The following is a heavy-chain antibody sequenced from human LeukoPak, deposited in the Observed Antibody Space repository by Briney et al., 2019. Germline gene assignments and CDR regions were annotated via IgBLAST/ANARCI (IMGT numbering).Heavy chain of an antibody. D-gene: IGHD3-3*01. CDR2: IYYSGTT. CDR1: GGSISSSSYS. CDR3: ARLRFDFWSGYTHPYFDY. V-gene: IGHV4-39*01. J-gene: IGHJ4*02. Sequence: SETLSLTCTVSGGSISSSSYSWGWIRQPPGKGLEWIGSIYYSGTTYYNPSLKSRVTISADTSKIQFSLKLSSVAATDTAVYFCARLRFDFWSGYTHPYFDYWGQGTLVTVSS.